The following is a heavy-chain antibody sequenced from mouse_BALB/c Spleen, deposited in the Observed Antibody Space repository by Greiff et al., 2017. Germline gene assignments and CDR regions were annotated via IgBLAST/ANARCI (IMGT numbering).Heavy chain of an antibody. CDR2: INPSNGRT. D-gene: IGHD1-1*02. CDR1: GYTFTSYW. V-gene: IGHV1S81*02. J-gene: IGHJ2*01. CDR3: ARGGNYPDY. Sequence: QVQLKQPGAELVKPGASVKLSCKASGYTFTSYWMHWVKQRPGQGLEWIGEINPSNGRTNYNEKFKSKATLTVDKSSSTAYMQLSSLTSEDSAVYYCARGGNYPDYWGQGTTLTVSS.